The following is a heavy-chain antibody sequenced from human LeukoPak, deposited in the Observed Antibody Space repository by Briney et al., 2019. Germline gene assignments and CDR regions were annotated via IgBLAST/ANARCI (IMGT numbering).Heavy chain of an antibody. Sequence: PSETLSLTCTVSGGSISSYYWSWIRQPPGKGLEWIGYIYYSGSTNYNPSLKSRVTISVDTSKNQFSLKLISVTAADTAVYYCARSYRYNYFDYWGQGTLVTVSS. J-gene: IGHJ4*02. CDR1: GGSISSYY. V-gene: IGHV4-59*08. CDR3: ARSYRYNYFDY. CDR2: IYYSGST. D-gene: IGHD3-16*02.